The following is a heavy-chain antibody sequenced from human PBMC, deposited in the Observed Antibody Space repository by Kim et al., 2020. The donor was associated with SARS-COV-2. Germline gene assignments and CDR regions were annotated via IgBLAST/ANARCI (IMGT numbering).Heavy chain of an antibody. J-gene: IGHJ5*02. CDR3: ATDMVVAAT. D-gene: IGHD2-15*01. V-gene: IGHV3-15*01. Sequence: GTTDYAAPVKGRLPMSRDDSKNTLYLQMNSLTTEDTALYYCATDMVVAATWGQGTLVTVSS. CDR2: GTT.